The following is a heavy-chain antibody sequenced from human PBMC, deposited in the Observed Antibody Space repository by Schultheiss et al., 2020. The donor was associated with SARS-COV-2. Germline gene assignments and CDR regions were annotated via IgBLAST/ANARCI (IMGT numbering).Heavy chain of an antibody. CDR3: AREGREYYDYIWGSYRSAFDY. V-gene: IGHV3-66*01. J-gene: IGHJ4*02. Sequence: ETLSLTCTVSGDSISSSNYYWGWIRQAPGKGLEWVSVIYSGGSTYYADSVKGRFTISRDNSKNTLYLQMNSLRAEDTAVYYCAREGREYYDYIWGSYRSAFDYWGQGTLVTVSS. D-gene: IGHD3-16*02. CDR2: IYSGGST. CDR1: GDSISSSNYY.